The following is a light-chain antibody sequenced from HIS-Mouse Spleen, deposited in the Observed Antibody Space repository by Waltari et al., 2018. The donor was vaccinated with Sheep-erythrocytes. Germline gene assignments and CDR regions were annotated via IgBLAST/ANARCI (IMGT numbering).Light chain of an antibody. V-gene: IGLV2-23*01. J-gene: IGLJ3*02. CDR3: CSYAGSSTPWV. CDR1: SSDVGSYNL. CDR2: EGS. Sequence: QSALTQPASVSGSPGQSITIPCPGTSSDVGSYNLVSWSQQHPGKAPKLMIYEGSKRPSGVSNRFSGSKSGNTASLTISGLQAEDEADYYCCSYAGSSTPWVFGGGTKLTVL.